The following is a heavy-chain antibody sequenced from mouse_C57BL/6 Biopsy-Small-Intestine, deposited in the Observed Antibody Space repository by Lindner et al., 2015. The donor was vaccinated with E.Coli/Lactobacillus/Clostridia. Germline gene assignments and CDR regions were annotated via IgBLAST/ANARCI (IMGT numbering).Heavy chain of an antibody. CDR1: GYTFTNYW. V-gene: IGHV1-63*01. J-gene: IGHJ2*01. CDR3: ARRGYIGYFDY. Sequence: VQLQESGAELVRPGTSVKMSCKASGYTFTNYWIGWAKQRPGHGLEWIGDIYPGGGYTNYNEKFKGKATLTADKSSSTAYMQFSSLTSEDSAIYYCARRGYIGYFDYWGQGTTLTVSS. CDR2: IYPGGGYT. D-gene: IGHD1-3*01.